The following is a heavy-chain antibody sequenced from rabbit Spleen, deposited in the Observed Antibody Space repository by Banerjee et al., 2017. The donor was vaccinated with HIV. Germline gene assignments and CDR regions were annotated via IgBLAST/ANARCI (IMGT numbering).Heavy chain of an antibody. CDR3: VREVAARFNL. CDR2: IGAGSSGFT. D-gene: IGHD4-1*01. V-gene: IGHV1S40*01. J-gene: IGHJ4*01. CDR1: GFSFSSDYD. Sequence: QQLVESGGGLVKPAASLTLTCTASGFSFSSDYDMCWVRQAPGKGLEWIACIGAGSSGFTYFATWAEGRFTISKTSSTTVTLEMTRLTAADTATYFCVREVAARFNLWGPGTLVTVS.